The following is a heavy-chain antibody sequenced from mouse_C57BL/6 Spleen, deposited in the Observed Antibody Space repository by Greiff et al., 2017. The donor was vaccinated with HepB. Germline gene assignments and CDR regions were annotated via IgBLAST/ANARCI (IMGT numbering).Heavy chain of an antibody. CDR2: IDPANGNT. V-gene: IGHV14-3*01. Sequence: EVKLQESVAELVRPGASVKLSCTASGFNIKNTYMHWVKQRPEQGLEWIGRIDPANGNTKYAPKFQGKATITADTSSNTAYLQLSSLTSEDTAIYYCARNYYCSSSYYYAMDYWGQGTSVTVSS. CDR3: ARNYYCSSSYYYAMDY. CDR1: GFNIKNTY. J-gene: IGHJ4*01. D-gene: IGHD1-1*01.